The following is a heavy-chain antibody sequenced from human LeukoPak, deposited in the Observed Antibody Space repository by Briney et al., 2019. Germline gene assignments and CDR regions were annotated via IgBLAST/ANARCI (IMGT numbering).Heavy chain of an antibody. CDR1: GFTFSSYW. CDR2: IKQDGSEK. D-gene: IGHD3-3*01. J-gene: IGHJ4*02. CDR3: ARVGDYDFWSGYYQQPTYYFDY. V-gene: IGHV3-7*01. Sequence: GGSLRLSCAASGFTFSSYWMSWVRQAPGKGLEWVANIKQDGSEKYYVDSVKGRFIISRDNAKNSLYLQMNSLRAEDTAVYYCARVGDYDFWSGYYQQPTYYFDYWGQGTLVTVSS.